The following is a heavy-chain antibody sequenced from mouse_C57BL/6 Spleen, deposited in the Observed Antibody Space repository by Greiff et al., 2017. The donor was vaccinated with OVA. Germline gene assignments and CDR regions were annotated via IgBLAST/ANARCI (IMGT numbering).Heavy chain of an antibody. J-gene: IGHJ3*01. CDR3: ARSGTTVVATGAWFAY. CDR2: IYPRSGNT. V-gene: IGHV1-81*01. Sequence: QVQLQQSGAELARPGASVKLSCKASGYTFTSYGISWVKQRTGQGLEWIGEIYPRSGNTYYNEKFKGKATLTADKSSSTAYMELRSLTSEDSAVYVCARSGTTVVATGAWFAYWGRGTLVTVSA. CDR1: GYTFTSYG. D-gene: IGHD1-1*01.